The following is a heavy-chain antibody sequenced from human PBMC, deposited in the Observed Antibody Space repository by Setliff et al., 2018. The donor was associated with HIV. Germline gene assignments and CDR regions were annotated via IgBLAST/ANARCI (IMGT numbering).Heavy chain of an antibody. CDR3: ARGRGVIKEKPFDE. Sequence: KTSETLSLTCTVSGGSISSHYWSWIRQPPSKGLEWIGYIHYSGSTNYNPSLKSRVTISVDTSKNQFSLRLSSVTAADTAVYYCARGRGVIKEKPFDEWGQGTLVTVSS. J-gene: IGHJ4*02. V-gene: IGHV4-59*11. CDR1: GGSISSHY. CDR2: IHYSGST. D-gene: IGHD3-10*01.